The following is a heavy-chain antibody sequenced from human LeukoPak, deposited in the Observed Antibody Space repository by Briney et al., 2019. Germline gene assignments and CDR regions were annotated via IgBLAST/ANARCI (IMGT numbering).Heavy chain of an antibody. V-gene: IGHV3-7*01. D-gene: IGHD5-18*01. J-gene: IGHJ5*01. CDR3: AAMVHFDF. CDR2: IKCDGNEI. CDR1: GFTLSSSW. Sequence: GGSLTLSCAATGFTLSSSWMAWDRQAPGKGLEWVANIKCDGNEIYYVDSVKGRFTISRDNAKNSLLLEMNSLRADDTAVFYCAAMVHFDFWSQGNLVSVSS.